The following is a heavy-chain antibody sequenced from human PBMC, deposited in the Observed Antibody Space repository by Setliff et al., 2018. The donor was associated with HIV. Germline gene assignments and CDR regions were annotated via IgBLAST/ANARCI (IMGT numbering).Heavy chain of an antibody. D-gene: IGHD2-21*01. CDR1: GYSFLSYD. Sequence: GASVKVSCKASGYSFLSYDISWVRQATGQGLEWMGWMNPDTGYTGFAQKFQGRVTMTRNTSTRTAYMELSSLRSEDTAVYFCARDPVSDNSATPYYFDYWGQGTLVTVSS. CDR3: ARDPVSDNSATPYYFDY. CDR2: MNPDTGYT. V-gene: IGHV1-8*01. J-gene: IGHJ4*02.